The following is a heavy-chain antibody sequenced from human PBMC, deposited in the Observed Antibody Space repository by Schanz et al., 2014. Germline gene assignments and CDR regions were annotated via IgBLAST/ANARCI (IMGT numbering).Heavy chain of an antibody. V-gene: IGHV3-11*03. J-gene: IGHJ4*02. Sequence: ESGGGLVQPGGSLRLSCAASGFVFGDYYMTWIRQAPGKGLEWLSYISDSGTYTNYADSVKGRFTISRDNAKSSLYLQMNSLRVEDTAVYYCAASSGWHPSTDYWGQGTLVTVSS. CDR1: GFVFGDYY. CDR3: AASSGWHPSTDY. CDR2: ISDSGTYT. D-gene: IGHD6-19*01.